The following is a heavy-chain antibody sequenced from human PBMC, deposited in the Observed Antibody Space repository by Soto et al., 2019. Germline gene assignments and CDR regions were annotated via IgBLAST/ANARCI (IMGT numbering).Heavy chain of an antibody. CDR3: ARGSWVVPAARAICNWFDP. D-gene: IGHD2-2*01. CDR2: IYYSGST. V-gene: IGHV4-39*01. CDR1: GGSISSSSYY. Sequence: SETLSLTCTVSGGSISSSSYYWGWIRQPPGKGLEWIGSIYYSGSTYYNPSLKSRVTISVDTSKNQFSLKLSSVTAADTAVYYCARGSWVVPAARAICNWFDPWGQGTLVTVSS. J-gene: IGHJ5*02.